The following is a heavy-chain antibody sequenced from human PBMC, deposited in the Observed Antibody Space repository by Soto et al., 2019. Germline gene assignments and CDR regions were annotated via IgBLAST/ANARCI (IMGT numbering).Heavy chain of an antibody. CDR1: GFTFSSYG. CDR2: ISYDGSNK. CDR3: AKASRRGSGSYSGDY. Sequence: QVQLVESGGGVVQPGRSLRLSCAASGFTFSSYGMHWVRQAPGKGLEWVAVISYDGSNKYYADSVKGRFTISRDNSKNTLYLHMNGLRAEDTAVYSCAKASRRGSGSYSGDYCGQGTLVPVSS. D-gene: IGHD1-26*01. V-gene: IGHV3-30*18. J-gene: IGHJ4*02.